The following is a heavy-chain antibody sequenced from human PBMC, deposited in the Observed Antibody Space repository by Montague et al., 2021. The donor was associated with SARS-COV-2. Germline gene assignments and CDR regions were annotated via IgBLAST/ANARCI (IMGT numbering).Heavy chain of an antibody. D-gene: IGHD6-19*01. CDR3: AHSKSSGWYGDWFDP. V-gene: IGHV2-5*01. CDR1: GFSLSTSGVG. Sequence: PALVTPTQTLTLTCTFSGFSLSTSGVGVGWIRQPLGKALEWLALIYWYDDKRYRPSLKSRLTITKDTSKNQVVLTMTNMDTVDTATYYCAHSKSSGWYGDWFDPWGQGTLVTVSS. CDR2: IYWYDDK. J-gene: IGHJ5*02.